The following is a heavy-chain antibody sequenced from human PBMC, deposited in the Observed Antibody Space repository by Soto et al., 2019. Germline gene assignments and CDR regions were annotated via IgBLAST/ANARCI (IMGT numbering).Heavy chain of an antibody. V-gene: IGHV3-23*01. J-gene: IGHJ4*02. D-gene: IGHD3-16*01. CDR2: ISATGDGT. CDR1: GFKFSNYA. CDR3: AKDRRAGGNSAFYFDF. Sequence: SGGSLRLSCAASGFKFSNYAMSWVRRAPGKGLEWVSLISATGDGTYYADSVKGRFTISRDNSHNTLYLQVHSLTAEDTAVYYCAKDRRAGGNSAFYFDFWGQGAQVTVSS.